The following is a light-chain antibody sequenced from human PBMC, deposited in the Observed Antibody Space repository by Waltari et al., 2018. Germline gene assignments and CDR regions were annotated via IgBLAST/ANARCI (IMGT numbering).Light chain of an antibody. V-gene: IGKV3-20*01. J-gene: IGKJ1*01. CDR2: RAS. CDR3: QQHGTLPAT. Sequence: EIVLTQSPGTAPLSPGERVTLSCRASQPVGSSSLAWYQQKPGQAPRLVIYRASRRATGFPDRFSGSGSGTEFSLTISRLEPEDFAVYYCQQHGTLPATFGQGTKVEIK. CDR1: QPVGSSS.